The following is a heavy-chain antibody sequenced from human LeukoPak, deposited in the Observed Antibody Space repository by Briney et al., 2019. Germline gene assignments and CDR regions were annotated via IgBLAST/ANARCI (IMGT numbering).Heavy chain of an antibody. Sequence: PGGSLRLSCAASGFTFSSYSMNWVRQAPGKGLEWVSSISSSSSYIYYADSVKGRFTISRDNAKNSLYLQMNSLRAEDTAVYYCASRYCSSTSCYRPFDYWGQGTLVTVSS. CDR2: ISSSSSYI. V-gene: IGHV3-21*01. D-gene: IGHD2-2*01. J-gene: IGHJ4*02. CDR1: GFTFSSYS. CDR3: ASRYCSSTSCYRPFDY.